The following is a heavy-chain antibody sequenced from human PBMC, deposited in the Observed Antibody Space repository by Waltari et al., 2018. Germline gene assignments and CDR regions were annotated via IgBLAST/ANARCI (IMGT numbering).Heavy chain of an antibody. Sequence: EVQLVESGGGLVQPGGSLRLSCAASGFTFSSYDMHWVRQATGKGLEWVSAIGTAGDTYYPGSVKGRFTISRENAKNSLYLQMNSLRAGDTAVYYCATASGSYSTAFDIWGQGTMVTVSS. CDR3: ATASGSYSTAFDI. J-gene: IGHJ3*02. CDR2: IGTAGDT. D-gene: IGHD1-26*01. V-gene: IGHV3-13*01. CDR1: GFTFSSYD.